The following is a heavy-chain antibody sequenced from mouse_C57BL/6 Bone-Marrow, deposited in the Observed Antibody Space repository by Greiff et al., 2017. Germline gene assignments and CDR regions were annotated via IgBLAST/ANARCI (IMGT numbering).Heavy chain of an antibody. CDR1: GYTFTSYG. D-gene: IGHD3-2*02. Sequence: QVQLQQSGAELARPGASVKLSCKASGYTFTSYGISWVKQRTGQGLEWIGEIYPRSGNTYYNEKFKGKATLTADKSSSTAYMELRSLTSEDSAVYFCARYEQLRLPRFAYWGQGTLVTVSA. V-gene: IGHV1-81*01. CDR2: IYPRSGNT. CDR3: ARYEQLRLPRFAY. J-gene: IGHJ3*01.